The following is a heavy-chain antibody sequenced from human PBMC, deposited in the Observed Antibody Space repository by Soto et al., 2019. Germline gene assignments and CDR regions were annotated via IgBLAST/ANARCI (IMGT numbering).Heavy chain of an antibody. CDR1: GFTFSNYW. Sequence: EVQLVESGGGLVQPGGSLRLSCEASGFTFSNYWMSWVRQAPGKGLEWVANIKQDGSEKYHVDSVKGRFTISRDNARNSLYLQMNSVRADDTAVYYCARDLYYGSGSPTVDYWGQGTLVTVSS. CDR2: IKQDGSEK. D-gene: IGHD3-10*01. J-gene: IGHJ4*02. V-gene: IGHV3-7*01. CDR3: ARDLYYGSGSPTVDY.